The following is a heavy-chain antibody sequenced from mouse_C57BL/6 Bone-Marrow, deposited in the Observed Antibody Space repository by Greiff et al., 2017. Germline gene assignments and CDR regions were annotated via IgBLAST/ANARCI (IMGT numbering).Heavy chain of an antibody. CDR1: GYTFTDYY. Sequence: EVQLQQSGPVLVKPGASVKMSCKASGYTFTDYYMNWVKQSHGKSLEWIGVINPYNGGTSYNQKFKGKATLTVDKSSSTAYMELNSLTSEDSAVYYCARQQLRLRDYAMDYWGQGTSVTVSS. J-gene: IGHJ4*01. V-gene: IGHV1-19*01. CDR3: ARQQLRLRDYAMDY. D-gene: IGHD3-2*02. CDR2: INPYNGGT.